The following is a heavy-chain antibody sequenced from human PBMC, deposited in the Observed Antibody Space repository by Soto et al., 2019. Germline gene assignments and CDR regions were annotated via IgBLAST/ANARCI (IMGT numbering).Heavy chain of an antibody. J-gene: IGHJ4*02. Sequence: GGSLRLSCAASGFTFSGSAMHWVRQASGKGLEWVGRIRSKANSYATAYAASVKGRFTISRDDSKNTLYLQMNSLRAEDTAVYFCAKDRDILRSPVDYWGQGTLVTVSS. V-gene: IGHV3-73*01. CDR2: IRSKANSYAT. CDR1: GFTFSGSA. CDR3: AKDRDILRSPVDY. D-gene: IGHD5-12*01.